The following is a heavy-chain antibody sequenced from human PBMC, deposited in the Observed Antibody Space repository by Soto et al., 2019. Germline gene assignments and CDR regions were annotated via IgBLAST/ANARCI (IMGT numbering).Heavy chain of an antibody. CDR2: IYYSGSV. J-gene: IGHJ6*03. CDR3: ARGSFVTQYHYYHMDF. Sequence: TGTLALTCAVSSDSISRSHWLTWVRQSPGKGLEWLGDIYYSGSVYYNPSLRSRISISMDKSNNQFSLNLSSVTAADTAVYYCARGSFVTQYHYYHMDFWGKWT. D-gene: IGHD2-21*02. V-gene: IGHV4-4*02. CDR1: SDSISRSHW.